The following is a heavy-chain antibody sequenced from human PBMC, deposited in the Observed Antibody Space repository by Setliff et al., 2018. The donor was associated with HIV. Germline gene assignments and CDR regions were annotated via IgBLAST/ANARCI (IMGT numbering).Heavy chain of an antibody. V-gene: IGHV4-39*07. Sequence: SETLSLTCNVSGGSFIGSSFQSTWIRQAPGKGLEWIGDIAYSGTTMYFNYNPSLESRLSISEDTSRHQFSLKLTSVTADDTGIYYCARGPPFAYWGQGLLVTVSS. CDR1: GGSFIGSSFQ. J-gene: IGHJ4*02. CDR3: ARGPPFAY. CDR2: IAYSGTTMYF.